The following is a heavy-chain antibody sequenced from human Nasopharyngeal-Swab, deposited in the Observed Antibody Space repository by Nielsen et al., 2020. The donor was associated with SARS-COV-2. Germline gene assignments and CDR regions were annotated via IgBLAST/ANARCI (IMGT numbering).Heavy chain of an antibody. CDR1: GGSISSNNYY. Sequence: SETLSLTCTVSGGSISSNNYYWGWIRQPPGKGLEWIGTIYYSGTTYYNPSLKSRVTISVDTSKNQFSLKLSSVTAADTAVYYCARVEGRYYDSSFDPWGQGTLVTVSS. D-gene: IGHD3-22*01. J-gene: IGHJ5*02. CDR2: IYYSGTT. CDR3: ARVEGRYYDSSFDP. V-gene: IGHV4-39*07.